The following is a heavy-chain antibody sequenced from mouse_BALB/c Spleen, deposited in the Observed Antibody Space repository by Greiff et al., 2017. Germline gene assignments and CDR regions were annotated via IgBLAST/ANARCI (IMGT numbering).Heavy chain of an antibody. Sequence: EVKVEESGGGLVKPGGSLKLSCAASGFTFSSYAMSWVRQTPEKRLEWVASISSGGSTYYPDSVKGRFTISRDNARNILYLQMSSLRSEDTAMYYCARDYRYDRNAMDYWGQGTSVTVSS. D-gene: IGHD2-14*01. CDR2: ISSGGST. V-gene: IGHV5-6-5*01. CDR1: GFTFSSYA. J-gene: IGHJ4*01. CDR3: ARDYRYDRNAMDY.